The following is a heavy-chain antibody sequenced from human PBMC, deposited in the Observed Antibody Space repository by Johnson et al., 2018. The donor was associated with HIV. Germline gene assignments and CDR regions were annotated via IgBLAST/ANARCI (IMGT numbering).Heavy chain of an antibody. CDR2: INWNGGST. J-gene: IGHJ3*02. V-gene: IGHV3-20*04. Sequence: VQLVESGGGLVRPGGSLRLSCAASGFTFDNYGMSWVRQAPGKGLEWVSGINWNGGSTGYADSVKGRFTISRDNSKNTLYLQMNSLRAEDTAVYYCAKDRYYDSSGPDAFDIWGQGTMVTVSS. D-gene: IGHD3-22*01. CDR1: GFTFDNYG. CDR3: AKDRYYDSSGPDAFDI.